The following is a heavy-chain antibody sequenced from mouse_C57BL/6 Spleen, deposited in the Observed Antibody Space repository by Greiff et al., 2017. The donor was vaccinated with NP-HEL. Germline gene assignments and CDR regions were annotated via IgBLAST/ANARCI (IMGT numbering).Heavy chain of an antibody. CDR3: TPQAWLAY. CDR2: IRLKSDNYAT. J-gene: IGHJ3*01. D-gene: IGHD3-2*02. V-gene: IGHV6-3*01. Sequence: DVMLVESGGGLVQPGGSMKLSCVASGFTFSNYWMNWVRQSPEKGLEWVAQIRLKSDNYATHYAESVKGRFTIARDDSKSSFDLQMNNLRAEDTGIYYCTPQAWLAYWGQGTLVTVSA. CDR1: GFTFSNYW.